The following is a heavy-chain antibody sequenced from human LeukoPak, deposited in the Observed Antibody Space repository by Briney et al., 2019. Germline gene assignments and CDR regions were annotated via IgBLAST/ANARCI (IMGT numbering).Heavy chain of an antibody. CDR1: GFTFSDYW. CDR3: ARYSGSYQQFDY. V-gene: IGHV3-74*01. J-gene: IGHJ4*02. D-gene: IGHD1-26*01. Sequence: GGSLRLSCAASGFTFSDYWMYWVRQAPGKGLVSVSRVNSDGSSTSSADSVKGRFTISRDNAKNTLYLQMNSLRAEDTAVYYCARYSGSYQQFDYWGQGTLVTVSS. CDR2: VNSDGSST.